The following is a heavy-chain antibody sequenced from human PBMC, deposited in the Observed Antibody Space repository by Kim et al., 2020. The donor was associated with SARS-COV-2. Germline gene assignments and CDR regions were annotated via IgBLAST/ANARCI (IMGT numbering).Heavy chain of an antibody. J-gene: IGHJ4*02. Sequence: SETLSLTCTVSGGSISSYYWSWIRQPAGKGLEWIGRIYTSGSTNYNPSLKSRVTMSVDTSKNQFSLKLSSVTAADTAVYYCARGVAVAGRGYFDYWGQGPLVTVSS. CDR1: GGSISSYY. CDR3: ARGVAVAGRGYFDY. V-gene: IGHV4-4*07. D-gene: IGHD6-19*01. CDR2: IYTSGST.